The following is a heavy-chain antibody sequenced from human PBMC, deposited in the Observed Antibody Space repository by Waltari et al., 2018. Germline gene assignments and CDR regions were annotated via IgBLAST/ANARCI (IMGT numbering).Heavy chain of an antibody. J-gene: IGHJ4*02. Sequence: QVQLQQWGAGLLEPSETLSLTCAVYGGSFSGYYWAWLRQSPGKGLQVIGEVHQSGGPKYNPSLGSRVTISLDMSKNQFYLKLTSVTAADTAMYFCARGETGNFFFDDWGQGSQVTVSS. D-gene: IGHD7-27*01. CDR2: VHQSGGP. V-gene: IGHV4-34*01. CDR1: GGSFSGYY. CDR3: ARGETGNFFFDD.